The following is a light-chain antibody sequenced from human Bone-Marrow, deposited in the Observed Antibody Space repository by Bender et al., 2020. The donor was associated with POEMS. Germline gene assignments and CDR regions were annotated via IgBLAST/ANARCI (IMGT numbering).Light chain of an antibody. V-gene: IGLV3-1*01. Sequence: SYVLTQPPSVSVAPGQTATITCGGDNIGRKSVHWYQQKAGQSPVLVIHQDDKRPSEIPERFSGSNSGNTATLTISGTQPMDEADYYCQTWDNNMGVFGKGTKLTVL. CDR2: QDD. CDR1: NIGRKS. CDR3: QTWDNNMGV. J-gene: IGLJ3*02.